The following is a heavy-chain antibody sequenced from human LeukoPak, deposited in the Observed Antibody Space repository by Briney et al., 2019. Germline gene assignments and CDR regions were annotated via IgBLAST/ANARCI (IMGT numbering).Heavy chain of an antibody. CDR3: AAQPCSVGRCYLDY. Sequence: GGFLRLSCAASGVTFSSFAMHWVRQAPGKGLEWVAVISYHGRDTYYADSVKGRFTISRDNSKNTLYLQLNSLGAEGTAVYYCAAQPCSVGRCYLDYWGQGTLVTVSS. J-gene: IGHJ4*02. V-gene: IGHV3-30*04. D-gene: IGHD2-15*01. CDR1: GVTFSSFA. CDR2: ISYHGRDT.